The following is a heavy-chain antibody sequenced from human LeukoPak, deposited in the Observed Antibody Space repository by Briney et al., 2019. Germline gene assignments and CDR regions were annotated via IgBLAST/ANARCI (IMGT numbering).Heavy chain of an antibody. V-gene: IGHV1-18*04. CDR3: AREDCSGGSCYSLSLTPVFHVFDI. Sequence: RASVKVSCKASGYTFTGYHMHWVRQAPGPGLEWMGWISAYNGNTNYAPKLRGRVTMTTDTSTSTAYMELRSLRSDDTAVYYCAREDCSGGSCYSLSLTPVFHVFDIWGQGTMVTVSS. D-gene: IGHD2-15*01. J-gene: IGHJ3*02. CDR1: GYTFTGYH. CDR2: ISAYNGNT.